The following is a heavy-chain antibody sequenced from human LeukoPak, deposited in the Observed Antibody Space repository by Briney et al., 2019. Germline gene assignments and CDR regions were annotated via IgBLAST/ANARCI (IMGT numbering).Heavy chain of an antibody. CDR1: GGSISGGGYS. J-gene: IGHJ6*04. V-gene: IGHV4-30-2*01. D-gene: IGHD5-12*01. CDR3: ARVATSSRYYGMDV. CDR2: IFHSGTS. Sequence: TLSLTCAVSGGSISGGGYSWSWIRQPPGQGLEWIGYIFHSGTSYYYPSLKSRATISVDRSKNQFSLKLTSVTAADTAVYFCARVATSSRYYGMDVWGKGTTVTVSS.